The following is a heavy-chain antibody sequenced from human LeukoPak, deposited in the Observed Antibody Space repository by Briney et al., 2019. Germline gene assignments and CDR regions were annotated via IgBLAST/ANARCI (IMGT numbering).Heavy chain of an antibody. CDR3: ARGWLAETTVVTPYNY. Sequence: SVKVSCKASGGTFSNYAVNWVRQAPGQGLEWMGGIIPIFGKANYAQKFQGRVTITADESTRTAYMELSSMRSEDTAVYYCARGWLAETTVVTPYNYWGRGTLVSVSS. J-gene: IGHJ4*02. CDR1: GGTFSNYA. CDR2: IIPIFGKA. V-gene: IGHV1-69*01. D-gene: IGHD4-23*01.